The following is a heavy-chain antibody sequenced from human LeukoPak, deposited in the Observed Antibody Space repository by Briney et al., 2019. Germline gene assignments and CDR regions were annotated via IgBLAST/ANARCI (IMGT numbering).Heavy chain of an antibody. J-gene: IGHJ6*03. CDR2: ISYSGST. Sequence: SETLSLTCTVSGGSGSSDSWSWIRQPPGQGLEWIGYISYSGSTTYNTSLKSRFTIPVAPSKSQFSLKLRSVTAADTGVYYCARRTRSFSYTYGDAYYYYYMDVWGKGTTVIVS. V-gene: IGHV4-59*02. CDR1: GGSGSSDS. D-gene: IGHD5-18*01. CDR3: ARRTRSFSYTYGDAYYYYYMDV.